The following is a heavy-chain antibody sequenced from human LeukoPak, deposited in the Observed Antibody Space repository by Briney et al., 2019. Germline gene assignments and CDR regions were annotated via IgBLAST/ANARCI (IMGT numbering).Heavy chain of an antibody. CDR2: ISRSGSTK. Sequence: PGGSLRRSGAASGFTFSDYNRRWIRQAPGKGLEWGSSISRSGSTKYYADSVKGRFTISRGNAKNSLLLQMNSLRAEDTSVYYCAKFTMVRGVEGGRDYWGQGTLVTISS. CDR3: AKFTMVRGVEGGRDY. J-gene: IGHJ4*02. D-gene: IGHD3-10*01. CDR1: GFTFSDYN. V-gene: IGHV3-11*04.